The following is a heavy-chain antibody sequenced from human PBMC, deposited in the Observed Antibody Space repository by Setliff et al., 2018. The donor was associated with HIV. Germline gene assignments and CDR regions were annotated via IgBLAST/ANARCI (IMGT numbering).Heavy chain of an antibody. J-gene: IGHJ5*02. V-gene: IGHV4-39*01. CDR2: IHYNERT. D-gene: IGHD3-10*01. Sequence: PSETLSLTCTVSGGSASNSRYYWAWIRQPPGKGLEYIGSIHYNERTYHNASFTNGVLISIDTSKNRFSLTMTSVTAADTAVYYCARHRQISDWFDPWGQGILVTVSS. CDR3: ARHRQISDWFDP. CDR1: GGSASNSRYY.